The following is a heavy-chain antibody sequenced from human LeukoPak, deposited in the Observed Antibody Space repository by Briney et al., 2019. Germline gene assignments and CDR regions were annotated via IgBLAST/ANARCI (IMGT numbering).Heavy chain of an antibody. Sequence: GGSLRLSCVASGFTFSSYAMGWVRQAPGKRPEWVSSLTDSGGTTYYVDSVKGRSTISRDNSKNTLYLRMNSLRAEDTAMYYCAKKRDAFDIWGQGTVVAVSS. CDR3: AKKRDAFDI. V-gene: IGHV3-23*01. CDR1: GFTFSSYA. D-gene: IGHD5-24*01. J-gene: IGHJ3*02. CDR2: LTDSGGTT.